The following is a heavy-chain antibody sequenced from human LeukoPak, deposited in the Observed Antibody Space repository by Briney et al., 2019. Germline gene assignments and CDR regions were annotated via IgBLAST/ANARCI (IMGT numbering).Heavy chain of an antibody. V-gene: IGHV4-31*03. CDR2: IYYSGST. CDR3: ARVMSGVGYSYGLYFDY. CDR1: GGSISSGGYY. D-gene: IGHD5-18*01. Sequence: PSQTLFLTCTVSGGSISSGGYYWSWIRQHPGKGLEWIGYIYYSGSTYYNPSLKSRVTISVDTSKNQFSLKLSSVTAADTAVYYCARVMSGVGYSYGLYFDYWGQGTLVTVSP. J-gene: IGHJ4*02.